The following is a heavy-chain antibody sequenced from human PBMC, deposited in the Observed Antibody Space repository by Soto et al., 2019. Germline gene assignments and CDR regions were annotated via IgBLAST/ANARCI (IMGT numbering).Heavy chain of an antibody. J-gene: IGHJ6*02. Sequence: QVQLQASGPGLVKPSQTLSLTCTVSGGSISSGDYYWSWIRQPPVKGLEWIGYIYYSGSTYYNPSLKSRVTISVDTPKNQFSLRLGSVTAADTAVYSCARASPVVTDVWGQGTTVTVSS. D-gene: IGHD5-18*01. CDR3: ARASPVVTDV. CDR2: IYYSGST. V-gene: IGHV4-30-4*01. CDR1: GGSISSGDYY.